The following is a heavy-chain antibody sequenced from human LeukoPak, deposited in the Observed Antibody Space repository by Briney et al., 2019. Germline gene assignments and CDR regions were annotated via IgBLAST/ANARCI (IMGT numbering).Heavy chain of an antibody. CDR3: ARDASDSPKDPGGYSSGCIDY. CDR1: GFTFSDYY. CDR2: ISSSGSTI. D-gene: IGHD6-19*01. V-gene: IGHV3-11*01. J-gene: IGHJ4*02. Sequence: GGSLRLSCAASGFTFSDYYMSWIRQAPGKGLEWVSYISSSGSTIYYADSVKGRFTISRDNAKNSLYLQMNSLRAEDTAVYYCARDASDSPKDPGGYSSGCIDYWGQGTLVTVSS.